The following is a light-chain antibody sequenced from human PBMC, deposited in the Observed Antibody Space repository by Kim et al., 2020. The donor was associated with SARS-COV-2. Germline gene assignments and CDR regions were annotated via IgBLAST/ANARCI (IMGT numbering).Light chain of an antibody. CDR1: QSVSSY. CDR2: GAS. V-gene: IGKV3-15*01. Sequence: GSPGERATLSCRASQSVSSYLAWYQQKPGQAPGLLIYGASTRATGVPARFSGSGSGTEFTLTISSLQSEDFAVYYCQQYNNWPLTFGGGTKVDIK. J-gene: IGKJ4*01. CDR3: QQYNNWPLT.